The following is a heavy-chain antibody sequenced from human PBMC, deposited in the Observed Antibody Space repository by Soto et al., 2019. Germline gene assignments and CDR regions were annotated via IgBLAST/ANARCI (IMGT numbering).Heavy chain of an antibody. CDR3: ARNSLTGYYNYYYSMDV. Sequence: PGESLKISCKSSGYSFSSFWIAWVRLMPGKGLEWMGSIYPDDSDTKYSPSFQGQVTISADKSISAAYLQRSSLKASDTAIYYCARNSLTGYYNYYYSMDVWGQGTTVTVSS. J-gene: IGHJ6*02. D-gene: IGHD3-9*01. CDR1: GYSFSSFW. CDR2: IYPDDSDT. V-gene: IGHV5-51*01.